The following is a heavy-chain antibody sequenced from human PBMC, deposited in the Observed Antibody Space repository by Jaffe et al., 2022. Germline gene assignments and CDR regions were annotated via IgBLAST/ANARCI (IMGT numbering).Heavy chain of an antibody. V-gene: IGHV4-61*02. J-gene: IGHJ6*03. D-gene: IGHD3-9*01. CDR3: ARGDFDWLLFHYYYMDV. Sequence: QVQLQESGPGLVKPSQTLSLTCTVSGGSISSGSYYWSWIRQPAGKGLEWIGRIYTSGSTNYNPSLKSRVTISVDTSKNQFSLKLSSVTAADTAVYYCARGDFDWLLFHYYYMDVWGKGTTVTVSS. CDR2: IYTSGST. CDR1: GGSISSGSYY.